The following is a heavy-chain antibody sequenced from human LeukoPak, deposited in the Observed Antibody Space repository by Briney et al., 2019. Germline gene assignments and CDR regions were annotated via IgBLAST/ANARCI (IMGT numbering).Heavy chain of an antibody. V-gene: IGHV3-21*01. Sequence: PGGSLRLSCAASGFTFSSYSMNWVRQAPGKGLEWVSSISSSSSYIYYADSVKGRFTISRDNAKNSLYLQMNSLRAEDTAVYYCARESQGCCSSTSCYALGAFDIWGQGTMVTVSS. CDR1: GFTFSSYS. CDR3: ARESQGCCSSTSCYALGAFDI. D-gene: IGHD2-2*01. CDR2: ISSSSSYI. J-gene: IGHJ3*02.